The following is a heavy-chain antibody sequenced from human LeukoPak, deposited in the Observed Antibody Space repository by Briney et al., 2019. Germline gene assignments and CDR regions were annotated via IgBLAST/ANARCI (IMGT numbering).Heavy chain of an antibody. D-gene: IGHD6-19*01. V-gene: IGHV4-59*01. CDR1: GGPISSYY. Sequence: PSETLSLTCTVSGGPISSYYWSWIRQPPGKGLEWIGYIYYSGSTNYNPSLKSRVTISVDTSKNQFSLKLSSVTAADTAVYYCARVSGGIAVAGLDYWGQGTLVTVSS. J-gene: IGHJ4*02. CDR3: ARVSGGIAVAGLDY. CDR2: IYYSGST.